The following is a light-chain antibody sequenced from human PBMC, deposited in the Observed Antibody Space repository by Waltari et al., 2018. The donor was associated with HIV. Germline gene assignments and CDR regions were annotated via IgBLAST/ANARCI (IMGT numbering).Light chain of an antibody. CDR2: EVT. CDR3: ASYASTSTPVL. J-gene: IGLJ2*01. V-gene: IGLV2-14*01. CDR1: STDIGDYNY. Sequence: QSALTQPASVSGSPGQSITISCTGSSTDIGDYNYVSWYQQHPGKAPKLLIFEVTNLPSGVSNRFSGSKSDNTASLTISGLRAGDEADYYCASYASTSTPVLFGGGTKLTVL.